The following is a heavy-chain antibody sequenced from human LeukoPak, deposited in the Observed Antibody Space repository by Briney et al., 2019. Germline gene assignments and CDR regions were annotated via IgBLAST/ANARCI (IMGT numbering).Heavy chain of an antibody. CDR1: GGSISSYY. Sequence: SETLSLTCTVSGGSISSYYWSWIRQPPGKGLEWIGYIYYSGSTNYNPSLKSRVTISVDTSRNQFSLKLSSVTAADTAVYYCARIGHEDYYFDYWGQGTLVTVSS. CDR2: IYYSGST. CDR3: ARIGHEDYYFDY. J-gene: IGHJ4*02. V-gene: IGHV4-59*01.